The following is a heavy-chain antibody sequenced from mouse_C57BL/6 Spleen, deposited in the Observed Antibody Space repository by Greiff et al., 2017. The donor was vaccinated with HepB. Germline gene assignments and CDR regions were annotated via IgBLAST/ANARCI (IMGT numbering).Heavy chain of an antibody. V-gene: IGHV1-7*01. CDR1: GYTFTSYW. D-gene: IGHD1-1*01. CDR2: INPSSGYT. CDR3: ARTYYGSSYAMDY. J-gene: IGHJ4*01. Sequence: QVQLQQSGAELAKPGASVKLSCKASGYTFTSYWMHWVKQRPGQGLEWIGYINPSSGYTKYNQKFKDKATLTADKSSSTAYMQLSSLTYEDSAVYYCARTYYGSSYAMDYWGQGTSVTVSS.